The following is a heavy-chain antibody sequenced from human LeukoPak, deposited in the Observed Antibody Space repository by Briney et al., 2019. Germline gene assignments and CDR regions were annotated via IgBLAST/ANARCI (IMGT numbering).Heavy chain of an antibody. Sequence: GGSLRLSCAASRFTFSSSAMSWVRQAPGKGLEWVSAVSSSGGSTFYADSVKGRFTISRDNSKNTLFLQMNSLRAEDTAIYYCAKRVFAAAQDYFFDYWGPGTLVTVSS. J-gene: IGHJ4*02. CDR3: AKRVFAAAQDYFFDY. V-gene: IGHV3-23*01. CDR1: RFTFSSSA. CDR2: VSSSGGST. D-gene: IGHD2-15*01.